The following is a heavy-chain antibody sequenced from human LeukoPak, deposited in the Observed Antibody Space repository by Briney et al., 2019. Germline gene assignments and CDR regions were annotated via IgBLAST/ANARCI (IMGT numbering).Heavy chain of an antibody. J-gene: IGHJ4*02. D-gene: IGHD3-10*01. CDR1: EFTVSRNY. CDR2: IYSGDST. CDR3: ARHRPGSYYTGFDY. Sequence: GGSLRLSCAASEFTVSRNYMSWVRQAPGKGLEWVSVIYSGDSTSYADSVKGRFTISRDNSKNTLYLQMNSLRAEDTAVYYCARHRPGSYYTGFDYWGQGTLVTVSS. V-gene: IGHV3-53*01.